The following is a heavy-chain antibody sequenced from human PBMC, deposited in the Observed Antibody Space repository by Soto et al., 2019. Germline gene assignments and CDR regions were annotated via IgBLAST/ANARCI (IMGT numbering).Heavy chain of an antibody. Sequence: QLQLQESGPGLVKPSETLSLTCTVSGGSISSSSYYWGWIRQPPGKGLEWIGSIYYSGSTYYNPSRKMRVTLSVDTSQSQFSLKLSSVTAADTAVDYCARNGVVVVVAATLGNWFDPWGQGTLVTVSS. V-gene: IGHV4-39*01. CDR2: IYYSGST. D-gene: IGHD2-15*01. J-gene: IGHJ5*02. CDR3: ARNGVVVVVAATLGNWFDP. CDR1: GGSISSSSYY.